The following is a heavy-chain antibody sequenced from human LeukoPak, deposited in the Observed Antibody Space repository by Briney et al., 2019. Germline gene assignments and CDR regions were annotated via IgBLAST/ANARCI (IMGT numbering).Heavy chain of an antibody. Sequence: SSEPLSLTCTVSGGSISSYYWSWIRQPPGKGLEWIGYIYYSGSTNYNPSLKSRVTISVDTSKNQFSLKLSSVTAADTSVYYCARDIGYYYDSTGYYGRIFHYWVQGTLVTVSS. CDR2: IYYSGST. CDR1: GGSISSYY. CDR3: ARDIGYYYDSTGYYGRIFHY. V-gene: IGHV4-59*01. D-gene: IGHD3-22*01. J-gene: IGHJ4*02.